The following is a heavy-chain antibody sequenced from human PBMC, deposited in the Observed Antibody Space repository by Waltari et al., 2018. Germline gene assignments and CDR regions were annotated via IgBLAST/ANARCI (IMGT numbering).Heavy chain of an antibody. J-gene: IGHJ4*02. CDR3: ARDGSSSWSDY. D-gene: IGHD6-13*01. V-gene: IGHV3-21*01. CDR2: IISSSSYI. CDR1: GFTFSSYS. Sequence: EVQLVESGGGLVKPGGSLRLSCAASGFTFSSYSMNWVRQAPGKGLAWVSSIISSSSYIFDADSVKCRFTISRDNAKHSLYLQMNSLRAEDTAVYYCARDGSSSWSDYWGQGTLVTVSS.